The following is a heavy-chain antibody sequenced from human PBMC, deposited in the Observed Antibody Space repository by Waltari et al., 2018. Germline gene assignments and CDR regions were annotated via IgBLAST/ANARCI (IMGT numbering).Heavy chain of an antibody. J-gene: IGHJ4*02. CDR3: AKDMAGTGAVDY. CDR1: GFTFSSYC. V-gene: IGHV3-30*18. D-gene: IGHD6-19*01. CDR2: ISYDGSNK. Sequence: VQLLESGGGLVQPGGSLRLSCAASGFTFSSYCMHWVRQAPGKGLEWVAVISYDGSNKYYADSVKGRFTISRDNSKNTLYLQMNSLRAEDTAVYYCAKDMAGTGAVDYWGQGTLVTVSS.